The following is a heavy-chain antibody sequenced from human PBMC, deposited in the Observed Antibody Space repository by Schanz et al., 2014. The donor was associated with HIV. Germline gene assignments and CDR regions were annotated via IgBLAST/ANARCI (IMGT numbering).Heavy chain of an antibody. J-gene: IGHJ4*03. CDR3: ARARFGD. V-gene: IGHV3-11*01. CDR2: ISGSSDAV. D-gene: IGHD3-3*01. Sequence: QVPLVESGGGVVQPGRSLRLSCAASGFTFSDHYISWIRLVPGKGLEWVSFISGSSDAVFYADSVKGRFTVSRDNTKNLLFLQMNSLSAADTAVYFCARARFGDWGRGTLVTVSS. CDR1: GFTFSDHY.